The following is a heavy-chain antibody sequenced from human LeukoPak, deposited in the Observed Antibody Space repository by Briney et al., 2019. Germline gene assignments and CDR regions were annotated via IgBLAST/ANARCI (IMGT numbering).Heavy chain of an antibody. V-gene: IGHV3-23*01. CDR2: ISGSGGST. Sequence: GGSLRLSCAASGFTFSSYGMSWVRQAPGKGLEWVSAISGSGGSTYYADSVKGRFTISRDNSKNTLYLQTNSLRAEDTAVYYCAKGRWYYYYMDVWGKGTTVTISS. J-gene: IGHJ6*03. CDR1: GFTFSSYG. CDR3: AKGRWYYYYMDV.